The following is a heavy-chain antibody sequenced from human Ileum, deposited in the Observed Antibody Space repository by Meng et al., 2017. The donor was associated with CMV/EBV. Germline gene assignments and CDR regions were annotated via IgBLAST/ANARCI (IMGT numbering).Heavy chain of an antibody. CDR1: GYSFIGFY. CDR3: ARVYGDYIFDN. D-gene: IGHD4-17*01. CDR2: INPNTGET. J-gene: IGHJ4*02. V-gene: IGHV1-2*06. Sequence: SCNPSGYSFIGFYIQWVRQAPGQGLEWMGRINPNTGETDYAQKFQDRVTMTRDTSTTTAYMELRRLTSNDSAVYYCARVYGDYIFDNWGQGTLVTVSS.